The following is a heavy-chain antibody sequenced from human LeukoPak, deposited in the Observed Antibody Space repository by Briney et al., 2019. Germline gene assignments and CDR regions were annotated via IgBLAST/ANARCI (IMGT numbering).Heavy chain of an antibody. CDR3: ARERRGYCSGGSCYRANWFDP. CDR2: IYYSGST. Sequence: PSETLSLTCTVSGGSISSSSYYWGWIRQPPGKGLEWIGSIYYSGSTYYNPSLKSRVTISVDTSKNQFSLKLSSVTAADTAVYYCARERRGYCSGGSCYRANWFDPWGQGTLVTVSS. J-gene: IGHJ5*02. CDR1: GGSISSSSYY. V-gene: IGHV4-39*07. D-gene: IGHD2-15*01.